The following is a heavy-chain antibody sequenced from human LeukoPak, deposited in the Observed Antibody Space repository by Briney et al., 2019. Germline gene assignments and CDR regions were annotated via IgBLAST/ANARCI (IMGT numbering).Heavy chain of an antibody. V-gene: IGHV4-34*01. CDR2: INHSGST. D-gene: IGHD3-22*01. CDR3: AREPRSGYYRSRYFDY. Sequence: KPSETLSLTCAVYGGSFSGYYWSWIRQPPGKGLEWIGEINHSGSTNYNPSLKSRVTISVDTSKNQFSLKLSSVTAADTAVYYCAREPRSGYYRSRYFDYWGQGTLVTVSS. J-gene: IGHJ4*02. CDR1: GGSFSGYY.